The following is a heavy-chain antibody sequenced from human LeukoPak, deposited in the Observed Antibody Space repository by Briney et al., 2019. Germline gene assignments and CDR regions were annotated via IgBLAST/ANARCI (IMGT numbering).Heavy chain of an antibody. Sequence: SETLSLTCTVSGGSFSSCYWSWIRQPPGKGLEWIGYIYYSGSTNYNPSLKSRVTISVDTSKNQFSLKLSSVTAADTAVYYCARNGFGLVAAAGIDYWGQGTLVTVSS. D-gene: IGHD6-13*01. J-gene: IGHJ4*02. V-gene: IGHV4-59*08. CDR2: IYYSGST. CDR1: GGSFSSCY. CDR3: ARNGFGLVAAAGIDY.